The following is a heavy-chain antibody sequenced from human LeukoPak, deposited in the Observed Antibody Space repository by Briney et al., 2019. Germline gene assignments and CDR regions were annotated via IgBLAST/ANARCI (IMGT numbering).Heavy chain of an antibody. D-gene: IGHD3-22*01. V-gene: IGHV4-31*03. CDR2: IYYSGST. J-gene: IGHJ4*02. CDR1: GGSISSGGYY. Sequence: SETLSPTCTVSGGSISSGGYYWSWIRQHPGKGLEWIGYIYYSGSTYYNPSLKSRVTISVDTSKNQFSLKLSSVTAADTAVYYCARDRDSSSYYSGWGQGTLVTVSS. CDR3: ARDRDSSSYYSG.